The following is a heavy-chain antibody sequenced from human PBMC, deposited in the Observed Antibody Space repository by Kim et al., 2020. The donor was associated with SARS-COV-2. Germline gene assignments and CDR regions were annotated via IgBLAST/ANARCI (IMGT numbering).Heavy chain of an antibody. Sequence: SETLSLTCTVSGGSISSYYWSWIRQPPGKGLEWIGYIYYSGSTNYNPSLKSRVTISVDTSKNQFSLKLSSVTAADTAVYYCARDTPIVVGNYYYGMDVWGQGTTVTVSS. V-gene: IGHV4-59*01. CDR1: GGSISSYY. D-gene: IGHD2-2*01. CDR3: ARDTPIVVGNYYYGMDV. J-gene: IGHJ6*02. CDR2: IYYSGST.